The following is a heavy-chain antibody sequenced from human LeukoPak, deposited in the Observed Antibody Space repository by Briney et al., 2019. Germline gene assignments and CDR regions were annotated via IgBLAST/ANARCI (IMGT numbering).Heavy chain of an antibody. CDR2: IYSGGST. V-gene: IGHV3-66*02. D-gene: IGHD3-22*01. J-gene: IGHJ3*02. CDR3: ARERSYDSSGCYQMGAFDI. Sequence: PGGSLRLSCAASGFTVSSNYMSWVRQAPGKGLEWVSVIYSGGSTYYADSVKGRFTISRDNSKNTLYLQMNSLRAEDTAVYYCARERSYDSSGCYQMGAFDIWGQGTMVTVSS. CDR1: GFTVSSNY.